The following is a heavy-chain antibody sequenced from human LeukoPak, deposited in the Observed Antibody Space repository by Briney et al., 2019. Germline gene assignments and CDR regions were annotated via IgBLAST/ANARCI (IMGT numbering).Heavy chain of an antibody. Sequence: GDSLRLSCAASGFTFSDHYMNWIRQAPGKGLEWVSYISSSGSSTYYADSVKGRFTISRDNAKNSLYLQMNSLRAEDTAVYYCATERVPYGSGSYAFDIWGQXTMVTVSS. J-gene: IGHJ3*02. D-gene: IGHD3-10*01. CDR2: ISSSGSST. CDR1: GFTFSDHY. CDR3: ATERVPYGSGSYAFDI. V-gene: IGHV3-11*01.